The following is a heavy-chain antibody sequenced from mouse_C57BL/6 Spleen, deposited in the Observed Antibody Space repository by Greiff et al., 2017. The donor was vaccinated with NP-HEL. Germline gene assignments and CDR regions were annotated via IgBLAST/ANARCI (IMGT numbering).Heavy chain of an antibody. J-gene: IGHJ2*01. D-gene: IGHD2-13*01. V-gene: IGHV1-26*01. CDR2: INPNSGGT. CDR1: GYTFTDYY. CDR3: ARSGDDENY. Sequence: EVQLQQSGPELVKPGASVKISCKASGYTFTDYYMNWVTQSHGRSLEWIGDINPNSGGTSYNQKFKGKATLTVDKSSSTAYMELRSLTSEDSAVDYCARSGDDENYWGQGTTLTVSS.